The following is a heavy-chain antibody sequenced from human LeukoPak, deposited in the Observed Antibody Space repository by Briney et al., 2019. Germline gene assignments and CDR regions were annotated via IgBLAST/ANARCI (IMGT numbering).Heavy chain of an antibody. CDR1: GFTFSSYA. CDR2: ISGSGGSI. J-gene: IGHJ4*02. D-gene: IGHD6-19*01. Sequence: GGSLRLSCAASGFTFSSYAMSWVRQAPGKGLEWVSAISGSGGSIYYADSVKGRFTISRDNSKNTLYLQMNSLRAEDTAVYYCAKDPLSSGWFSFDYWGQGTLVTVSS. V-gene: IGHV3-23*01. CDR3: AKDPLSSGWFSFDY.